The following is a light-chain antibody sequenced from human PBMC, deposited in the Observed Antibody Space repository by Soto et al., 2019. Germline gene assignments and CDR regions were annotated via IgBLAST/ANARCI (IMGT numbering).Light chain of an antibody. CDR2: AAS. J-gene: IGKJ4*01. Sequence: DIQMTQSPSSLSASVGDRVTVTCRASQGISCYLAWYQQKPGKVPKLLIFAASTLQPGVPSRFSGSGSGTDFTLTIRSLQPEDVATYYCQKYDSASSPTFGGGTKVEIK. CDR1: QGISCY. CDR3: QKYDSASSPT. V-gene: IGKV1-27*01.